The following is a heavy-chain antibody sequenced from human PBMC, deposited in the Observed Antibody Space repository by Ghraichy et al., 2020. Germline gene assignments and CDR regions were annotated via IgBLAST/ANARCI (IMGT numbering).Heavy chain of an antibody. CDR1: GFTFSSYG. CDR2: IWYDGSNK. J-gene: IGHJ4*02. CDR3: AREESAWSVYYYFDY. Sequence: GGSLRLSCAASGFTFSSYGMHWVRQAPGKGLEWVAVIWYDGSNKYYADSVKGRFTISRDNSKNTLYLQMNSLRAEDTAVYYCAREESAWSVYYYFDYWGQGTLVTVSS. V-gene: IGHV3-33*01. D-gene: IGHD3-3*01.